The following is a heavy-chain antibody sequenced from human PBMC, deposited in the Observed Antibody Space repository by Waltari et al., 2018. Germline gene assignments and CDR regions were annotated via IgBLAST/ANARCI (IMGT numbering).Heavy chain of an antibody. CDR2: IIPILGIA. Sequence: VQLVQSGDEVKKPGSKVKVSCKASGGNYSSYTISWVRQAPGQGLEWMGRIIPILGIAHYAQMFQGRVTITADKSTITAYIGLSCLRSVDTAVYYFARAVISAQSMDVCSQATTVTFSS. CDR3: ARAVISAQSMDV. J-gene: IGHJ6*02. V-gene: IGHV1-69*02. CDR1: GGNYSSYT.